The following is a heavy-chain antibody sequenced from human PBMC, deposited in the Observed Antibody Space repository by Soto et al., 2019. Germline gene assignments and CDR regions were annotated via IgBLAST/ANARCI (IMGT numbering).Heavy chain of an antibody. J-gene: IGHJ4*02. Sequence: GASVKVSCKASGGTFSSYAISWVRQAPGQGLEWMGGIIPIFGTANYAQKFQGRVTVTADESTSTAYMELSSLRSGDTAVYYCARDRYSYYSDSSGYPVYWGQGTLVTVSS. CDR1: GGTFSSYA. D-gene: IGHD3-22*01. CDR2: IIPIFGTA. V-gene: IGHV1-69*13. CDR3: ARDRYSYYSDSSGYPVY.